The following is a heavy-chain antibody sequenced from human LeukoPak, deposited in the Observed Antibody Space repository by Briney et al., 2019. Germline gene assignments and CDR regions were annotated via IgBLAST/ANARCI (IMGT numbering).Heavy chain of an antibody. Sequence: SETLSLTCTVSGYSISSGYYWGWIRQPPGKGLEWIGSIYHSGSTYYNPSLKSRVTISVDTSKNHLSLKLSSVTAADTAVYYCARVPSTIFGVDYYFDYWGQGTLVTVSS. V-gene: IGHV4-38-2*02. CDR2: IYHSGST. CDR3: ARVPSTIFGVDYYFDY. D-gene: IGHD3-3*01. J-gene: IGHJ4*02. CDR1: GYSISSGYY.